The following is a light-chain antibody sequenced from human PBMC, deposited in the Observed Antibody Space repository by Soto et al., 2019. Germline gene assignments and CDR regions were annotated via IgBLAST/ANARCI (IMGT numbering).Light chain of an antibody. CDR3: QQYNNYWT. J-gene: IGKJ1*01. V-gene: IGKV1-5*01. CDR1: QSIGSW. Sequence: DIQMTQSPSTLSASVGDRVTITCRAGQSIGSWLAWYQQKPGKAPNLLIYDASSLESGVPSRFSGSGSGTEFTITISSLQPDDFATYYCQQYNNYWTFGQGTKVEIK. CDR2: DAS.